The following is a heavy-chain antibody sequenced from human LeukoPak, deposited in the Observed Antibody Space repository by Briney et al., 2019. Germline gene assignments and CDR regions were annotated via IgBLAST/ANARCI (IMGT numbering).Heavy chain of an antibody. J-gene: IGHJ4*02. D-gene: IGHD5-18*01. V-gene: IGHV1-18*01. CDR2: ISAYNGNT. Sequence: GASVKVSCKASGYTFTSYGISWVRQAPGQGLEWMGWISAYNGNTNYAQKLQGRVTMTTDTSTSTAYMELRSLRSDDTAVYYCAFRGGLRGYSYGPNQWEFDYWGQGTLVTVSS. CDR3: AFRGGLRGYSYGPNQWEFDY. CDR1: GYTFTSYG.